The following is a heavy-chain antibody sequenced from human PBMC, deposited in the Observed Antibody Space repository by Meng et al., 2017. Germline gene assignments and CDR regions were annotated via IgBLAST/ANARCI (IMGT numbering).Heavy chain of an antibody. V-gene: IGHV3-21*02. J-gene: IGHJ4*02. CDR2: ISSSSSYI. CDR1: GFTFDDYG. CDR3: ARDNPHLY. Sequence: EVPLVESGVGVVRPGGSLRLSCAASGFTFDDYGMIWVRQAPGKGLEWVSSISSSSSYIYYADSVKGRFTISRDNAKNSLYLQMNSLRAEDTAVYYCARDNPHLYWGQGTLVTVSS.